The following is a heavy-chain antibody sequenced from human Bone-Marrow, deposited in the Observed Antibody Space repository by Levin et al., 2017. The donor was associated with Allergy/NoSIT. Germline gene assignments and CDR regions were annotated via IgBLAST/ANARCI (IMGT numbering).Heavy chain of an antibody. D-gene: IGHD3-10*01. V-gene: IGHV3-23*01. J-gene: IGHJ3*02. CDR1: GFTFSSYA. CDR2: IRADGSTT. CDR3: AKDPRRVIAAFDI. Sequence: SGGSLRLSCAASGFTFSSYAMTWVRQAPGKGLEWVSTIRADGSTTYYADSVKGRFAISRDNSKNTLYLQMNSLRAEDTALYYCAKDPRRVIAAFDIWGQGTMVTVSS.